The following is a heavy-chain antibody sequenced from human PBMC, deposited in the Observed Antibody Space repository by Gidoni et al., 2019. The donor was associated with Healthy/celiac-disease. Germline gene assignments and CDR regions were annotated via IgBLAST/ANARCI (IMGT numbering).Heavy chain of an antibody. V-gene: IGHV4-59*01. J-gene: IGHJ4*02. CDR3: ARAPYGDPTIDY. CDR1: GGSISSYY. CDR2: IYYSGST. D-gene: IGHD4-17*01. Sequence: QVQLQESGPGLVKPSETLSLTCTVSGGSISSYYWSWIRQPPGKGLEWIGYIYYSGSTNYNPSLKSRVTISVDTSKNQFSLKLSSVTAADTAVYYCARAPYGDPTIDYWGQGTLVTVSS.